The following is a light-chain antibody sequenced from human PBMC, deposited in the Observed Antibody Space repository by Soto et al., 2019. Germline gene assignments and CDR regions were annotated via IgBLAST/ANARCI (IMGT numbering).Light chain of an antibody. CDR3: QQYNSYPLT. CDR2: DAS. CDR1: QGISTY. J-gene: IGKJ4*01. V-gene: IGKV1-13*02. Sequence: AIQLTQSPSSLSASVGDRVTITCRASQGISTYLAWYQQKPGKAPKLLIYDASSLESGVPSRFSGSGSGTEITLTISSLQPDDFATYYCQQYNSYPLTFGGGTKVDIK.